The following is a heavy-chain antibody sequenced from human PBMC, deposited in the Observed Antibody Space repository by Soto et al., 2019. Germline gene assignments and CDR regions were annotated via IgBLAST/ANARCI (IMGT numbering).Heavy chain of an antibody. CDR1: GFSLSTSGVG. Sequence: QITLKESGPTLVKPTQTLTLTCTFSGFSLSTSGVGVGWIRQPPGKALEWLALIYWDDDKRYSPSLKSRLTITKDTSKNQVVLTMTNMDPVDTATYYCAHNFWSGYYTINWFDPWGQGTLVIVSS. D-gene: IGHD3-3*01. V-gene: IGHV2-5*02. CDR3: AHNFWSGYYTINWFDP. CDR2: IYWDDDK. J-gene: IGHJ5*02.